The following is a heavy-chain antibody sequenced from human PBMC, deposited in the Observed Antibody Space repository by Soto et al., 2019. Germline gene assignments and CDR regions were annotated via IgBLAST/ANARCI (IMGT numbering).Heavy chain of an antibody. CDR2: VFYDGYT. D-gene: IGHD6-19*01. J-gene: IGHJ4*02. CDR3: ARLQGAVPHY. CDR1: GDSISGSPYF. V-gene: IGHV4-39*01. Sequence: SETLSLTCTVSGDSISGSPYFWGWIRQPPGKRLEWIGSVFYDGYTLYTPSLRSRVTISVDTSKNQFSLKLTSVAVADTATYFCARLQGAVPHYWCQGTLVTVSS.